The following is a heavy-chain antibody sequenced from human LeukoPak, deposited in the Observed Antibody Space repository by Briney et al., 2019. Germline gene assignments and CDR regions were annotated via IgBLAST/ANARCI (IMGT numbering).Heavy chain of an antibody. CDR3: AREYGGVWAFDI. CDR1: GFTFSSYG. D-gene: IGHD2-8*02. V-gene: IGHV3-33*01. CDR2: IWYDGSNK. Sequence: GRSLRLSCAASGFTFSSYGMHWVRQAPGKGLEWVAVIWYDGSNKYYADSVKGRFTISRDNSKNTLYLQMNSLRAEDTAVYYCAREYGGVWAFDIWGQGTMVTVSS. J-gene: IGHJ3*02.